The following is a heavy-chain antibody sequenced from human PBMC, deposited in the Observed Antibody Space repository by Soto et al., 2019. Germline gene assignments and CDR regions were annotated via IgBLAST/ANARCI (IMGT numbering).Heavy chain of an antibody. D-gene: IGHD5-18*01. CDR1: GFTFSSYA. J-gene: IGHJ6*02. CDR2: ISYDGSNK. V-gene: IGHV3-30-3*01. Sequence: GGSLRLSCAASGFTFSSYAMHWVRQAPGKGLEWVAVISYDGSNKYYADSVKGRFTISRDNSKNTLYLQMNSLRAEDTAVYYCARDLDTAMTTGYGMDVWGQGTTVTVSS. CDR3: ARDLDTAMTTGYGMDV.